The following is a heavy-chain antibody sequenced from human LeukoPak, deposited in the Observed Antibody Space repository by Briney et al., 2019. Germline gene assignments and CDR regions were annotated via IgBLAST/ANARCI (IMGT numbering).Heavy chain of an antibody. CDR1: GFTFSDTW. CDR2: IKQDGSEK. CDR3: ARLYSSSVDF. J-gene: IGHJ4*02. V-gene: IGHV3-7*01. D-gene: IGHD6-13*01. Sequence: TGGSLRLSCAASGFTFSDTWLSWVRQAPGKGLEWVASIKQDGSEKHYVDSVKGRFTISRDNAKNSLYLQMNSPRADDTAVYYCARLYSSSVDFWGQGTMVTVSS.